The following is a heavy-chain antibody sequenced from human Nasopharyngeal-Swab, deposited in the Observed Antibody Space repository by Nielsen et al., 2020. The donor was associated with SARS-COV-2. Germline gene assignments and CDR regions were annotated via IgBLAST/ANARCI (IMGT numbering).Heavy chain of an antibody. J-gene: IGHJ6*02. Sequence: GESLKISCAASGFTFSSYEMNWVRQAPGKGLEWVSYISSSGSTIYYADSVKGRITVSRDNAKNSLYLQMNSLRAEDTAVYYCARGDSSGLPQAVYGMDVWGQGTTVSVSS. CDR2: ISSSGSTI. CDR1: GFTFSSYE. D-gene: IGHD3-22*01. CDR3: ARGDSSGLPQAVYGMDV. V-gene: IGHV3-48*03.